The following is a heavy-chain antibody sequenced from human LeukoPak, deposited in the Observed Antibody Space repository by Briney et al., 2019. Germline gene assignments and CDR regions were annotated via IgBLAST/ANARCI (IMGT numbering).Heavy chain of an antibody. CDR3: ARDGAGYSSGWYYFDY. J-gene: IGHJ4*02. D-gene: IGHD6-19*01. Sequence: PSETLSLTCTVSGGSISSYYWSWIRQPPGKGLEWIGYIFYGGSTNYNPSLKSRVTISVDTSRNQFSLKLSSVTAADTAVYYCARDGAGYSSGWYYFDYWGQGTLVTVSS. CDR1: GGSISSYY. V-gene: IGHV4-59*01. CDR2: IFYGGST.